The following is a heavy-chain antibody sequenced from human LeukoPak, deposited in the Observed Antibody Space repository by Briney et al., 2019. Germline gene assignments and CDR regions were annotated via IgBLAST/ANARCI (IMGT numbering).Heavy chain of an antibody. CDR3: ARHLTMIVVVYFDY. CDR2: INHSGST. Sequence: PSGTLSLTCAVYGGSFSGFYWSWIRQPPGKGLEWIGEINHSGSTNYNPSLKSRVTISVDTSKNQFSLKLSSVTAADTAVYYCARHLTMIVVVYFDYWGQGTLVTVSS. J-gene: IGHJ4*02. V-gene: IGHV4-34*01. CDR1: GGSFSGFY. D-gene: IGHD3-22*01.